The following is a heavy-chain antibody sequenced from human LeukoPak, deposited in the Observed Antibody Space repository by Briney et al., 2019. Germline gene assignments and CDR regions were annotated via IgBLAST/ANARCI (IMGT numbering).Heavy chain of an antibody. CDR3: ARDPDNTIRYRLAH. CDR2: ISAGGQVT. CDR1: GFTFGTYA. D-gene: IGHD3-16*02. V-gene: IGHV3-23*01. J-gene: IGHJ4*02. Sequence: PGGSLRLPCAGSGFTFGTYAMSWVRQAPGMGLEWVSSISAGGQVTYYADSVEGRFTVSRDNSKSTLYLQLNSLRAEDTATYYCARDPDNTIRYRLAHWGQGTLVTVSS.